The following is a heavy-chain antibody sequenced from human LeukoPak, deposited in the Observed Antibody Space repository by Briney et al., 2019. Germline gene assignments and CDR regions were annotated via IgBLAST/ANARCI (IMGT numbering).Heavy chain of an antibody. CDR3: ARRTSLAWFDP. Sequence: SETLSLTYTVSGGSISSSSYYWGWIRQPPGKGLEWIGSIYYSGSTYYNPSLKSRVTISVDTSKNQFSLKLSSVTAADTAAYYCARRTSLAWFDPWGQGTLVTVSS. CDR1: GGSISSSSYY. CDR2: IYYSGST. J-gene: IGHJ5*02. D-gene: IGHD1-1*01. V-gene: IGHV4-39*01.